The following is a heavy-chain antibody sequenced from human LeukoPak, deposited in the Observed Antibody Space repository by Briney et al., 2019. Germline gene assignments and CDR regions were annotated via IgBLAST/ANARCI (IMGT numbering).Heavy chain of an antibody. V-gene: IGHV4-38-2*01. CDR2: IYGTGAT. D-gene: IGHD3-16*01. CDR1: GYSLGKNYY. CDR3: ARYDSRGSASTRFDY. Sequence: SETLSLTCAVSGYSLGKNYYWGWIRQPPGKGLEWIGRIYGTGATSYNPPLMNRVTMSVDTSKNHFSLKLTSVTAADTAVYYCARYDSRGSASTRFDYWGQGILVTISS. J-gene: IGHJ4*02.